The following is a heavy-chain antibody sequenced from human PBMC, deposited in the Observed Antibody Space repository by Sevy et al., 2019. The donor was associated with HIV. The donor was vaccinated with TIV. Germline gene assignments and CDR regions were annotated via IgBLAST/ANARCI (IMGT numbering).Heavy chain of an antibody. D-gene: IGHD3-22*01. CDR2: ISGSGGST. Sequence: GGSLRLSCAASGFTFSSYAMSWVRQAPGKGLEWVSAISGSGGSTYYADSVKGRFTISRDNSKNTLYLQRNSLRAEDTAVYYCAKVLNYYDSSGPFDYWGQGTLVTVSS. CDR3: AKVLNYYDSSGPFDY. CDR1: GFTFSSYA. J-gene: IGHJ4*02. V-gene: IGHV3-23*01.